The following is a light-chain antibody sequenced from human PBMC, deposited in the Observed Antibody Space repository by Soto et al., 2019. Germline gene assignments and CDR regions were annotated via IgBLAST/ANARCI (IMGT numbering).Light chain of an antibody. J-gene: IGKJ1*01. Sequence: DIVLTQSPGTLSLSPGERATLSCRASQSVSSNYLAWYQQKPGQAPRLLIYGASSRATGIPDRFSGSGSGTDFTLSISRLESEDFAVYYCQQYGSSPRTFXQGTKADIK. CDR2: GAS. CDR1: QSVSSNY. V-gene: IGKV3-20*01. CDR3: QQYGSSPRT.